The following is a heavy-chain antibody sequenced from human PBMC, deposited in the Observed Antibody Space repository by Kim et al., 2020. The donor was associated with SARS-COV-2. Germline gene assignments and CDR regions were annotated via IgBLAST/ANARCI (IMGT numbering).Heavy chain of an antibody. Sequence: SETLSLTCAVYGGSFSGYYWSWIRQPPGKGLEWIGEINHSGSTNYNPSLKSRVTISVDTSKNQFSLKLSSVTAADTAVYYCAREWGDPRNWRITMIEGNWFDPWGQGTLVTVSS. CDR1: GGSFSGYY. CDR3: AREWGDPRNWRITMIEGNWFDP. J-gene: IGHJ5*02. D-gene: IGHD3-22*01. CDR2: INHSGST. V-gene: IGHV4-34*01.